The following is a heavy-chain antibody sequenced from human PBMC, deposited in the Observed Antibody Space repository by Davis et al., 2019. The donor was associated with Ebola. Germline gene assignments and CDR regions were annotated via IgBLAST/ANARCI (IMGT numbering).Heavy chain of an antibody. CDR2: ITSSSSYI. CDR1: GFTFSRYS. D-gene: IGHD5-12*01. J-gene: IGHJ4*01. Sequence: PGGSLRLSCAASGFTFSRYSMNWVRQAPGKGLEWVSSITSSSSYISYADSVKGRFTISRDNAKNTLSLQMNSLRVEDTAVYYCVRDSGYYSHDYWGHGTLVTVSS. V-gene: IGHV3-21*01. CDR3: VRDSGYYSHDY.